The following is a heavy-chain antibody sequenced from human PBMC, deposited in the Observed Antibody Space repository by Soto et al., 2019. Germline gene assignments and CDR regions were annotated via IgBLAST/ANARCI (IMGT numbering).Heavy chain of an antibody. D-gene: IGHD5-12*01. CDR2: IKQDGTEK. CDR1: GCTFSNYW. Sequence: EVQLVESGGGLVQPGGSLRLSCAASGCTFSNYWMSWVRQAPGKGLEWVANIKQDGTEKDYVDYVRGRFTISRDNAKNSLDLQMNSLTAEDTAVYYCASVAIWGQGTLVTVSS. V-gene: IGHV3-7*01. CDR3: ASVAI. J-gene: IGHJ4*02.